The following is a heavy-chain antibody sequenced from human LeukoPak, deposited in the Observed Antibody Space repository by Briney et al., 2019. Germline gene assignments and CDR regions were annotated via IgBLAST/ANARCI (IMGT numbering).Heavy chain of an antibody. CDR2: INYKGTT. CDR3: ARDRSGSYYTFDL. D-gene: IGHD3-10*01. CDR1: GGSIGSYF. Sequence: SETLSLTCTVSGGSIGSYFWSWLRQAPGKTLDWIGYINYKGTTNYDPSLKSRVTISVDTSKNQFSLKMESVTAADTATYYCARDRSGSYYTFDLWGHGTKVTVSS. V-gene: IGHV4-59*01. J-gene: IGHJ3*01.